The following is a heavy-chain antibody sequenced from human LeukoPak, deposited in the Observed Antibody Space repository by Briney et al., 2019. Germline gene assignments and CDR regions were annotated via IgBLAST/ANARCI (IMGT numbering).Heavy chain of an antibody. V-gene: IGHV3-73*01. D-gene: IGHD3-10*01. CDR1: GFTFSGSA. J-gene: IGHJ6*04. CDR3: ISGLRLESV. Sequence: GGSLRLSCAASGFTFSGSAMHWVRQASGKGLEWVGRIRSKANSYATAYAASVKGRFTISRDDSKNTAYLQMNSLKTEDTAVYYCISGLRLESVWGKGTTVTVSS. CDR2: IRSKANSYAT.